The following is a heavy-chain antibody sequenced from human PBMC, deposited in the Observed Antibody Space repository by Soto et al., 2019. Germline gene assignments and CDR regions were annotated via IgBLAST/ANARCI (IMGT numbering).Heavy chain of an antibody. CDR3: ARDLTGGPTYYDFWSGYSPLDY. CDR1: GYNFTSYY. Sequence: ASVKVSCKASGYNFTSYYMHWVRQAPGQGLEWMGIIDPSGGSTSYAQKFQGRVSMTRDTSTSTVHMDLNSLRSEDTAVYYCARDLTGGPTYYDFWSGYSPLDYWGLGTLVTVSS. J-gene: IGHJ4*02. D-gene: IGHD3-3*01. V-gene: IGHV1-46*03. CDR2: IDPSGGST.